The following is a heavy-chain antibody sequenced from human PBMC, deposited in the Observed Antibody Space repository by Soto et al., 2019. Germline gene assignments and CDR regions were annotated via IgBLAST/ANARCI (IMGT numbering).Heavy chain of an antibody. CDR1: GGSISSSSYD. J-gene: IGHJ4*02. V-gene: IGHV4-39*01. D-gene: IGHD6-6*01. Sequence: SETLSLTCTVSGGSISSSSYDWGWIRQPPGKGLEWIGSIYYSGSTYYNPSLKSRVTISVDTSKNQFSLKLSSVTAADTAVYYCARHGRGYSRSSSYYFDYWGQGTLVTVSS. CDR3: ARHGRGYSRSSSYYFDY. CDR2: IYYSGST.